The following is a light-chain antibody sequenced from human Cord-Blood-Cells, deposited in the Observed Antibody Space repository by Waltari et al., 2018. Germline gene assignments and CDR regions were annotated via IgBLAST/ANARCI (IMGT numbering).Light chain of an antibody. J-gene: IGLJ1*01. CDR2: DVS. CDR3: SSYTSSSTRV. CDR1: SSDVGGYNY. Sequence: QSALTQPASVSGSPGQSITIPCTGTSSDVGGYNYVSWYQQHPGKAPKLMIYDVSNRPSGVSNRFSGSKSCNTASLTISGLQAEDEADYYCSSYTSSSTRVFGTGTKVTVL. V-gene: IGLV2-14*01.